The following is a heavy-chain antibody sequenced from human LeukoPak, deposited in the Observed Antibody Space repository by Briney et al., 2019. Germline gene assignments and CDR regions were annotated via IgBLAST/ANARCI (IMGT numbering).Heavy chain of an antibody. J-gene: IGHJ4*02. D-gene: IGHD3/OR15-3a*01. Sequence: GASVKVSRKASGYSFTGYYMHWVRQAPGQGLEWMGWINPNSNVTNYAQKFQGRVTMTRDTSITTAYMELSRLRFNDTAVYYCARTDLDYWGQGTLVTVSS. CDR1: GYSFTGYY. V-gene: IGHV1-2*02. CDR3: ARTDLDY. CDR2: INPNSNVT.